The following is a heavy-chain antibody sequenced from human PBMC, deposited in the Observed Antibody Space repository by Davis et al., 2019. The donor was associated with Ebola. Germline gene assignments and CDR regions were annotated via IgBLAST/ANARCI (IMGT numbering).Heavy chain of an antibody. V-gene: IGHV4-59*08. D-gene: IGHD3-22*01. Sequence: SETLSLTCTVSGGSISSYYWSWIRQPPGKGLEWIGYIYYSGSTNYNPSLKSRVTISVDTSKNQFSLKLSSVIAADTAVYYCARTWLPNNWFDPWGQGTLVTVSS. CDR3: ARTWLPNNWFDP. J-gene: IGHJ5*02. CDR1: GGSISSYY. CDR2: IYYSGST.